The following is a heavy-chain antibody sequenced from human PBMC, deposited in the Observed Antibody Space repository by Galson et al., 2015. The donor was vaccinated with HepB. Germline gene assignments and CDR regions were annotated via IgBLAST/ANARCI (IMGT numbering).Heavy chain of an antibody. CDR2: TYYRSKFYN. J-gene: IGHJ4*02. D-gene: IGHD3-10*01. Sequence: CAISGYSVSNNGVAWNWIRQSPSRALEWLGWTYYRSKFYNDYAEAVKSRITINPDTSRNQVTLQLNSVTPEDTAVYVCARVRQLGQGFHFWGQGTLVTVSS. CDR3: ARVRQLGQGFHF. CDR1: GYSVSNNGVA. V-gene: IGHV6-1*01.